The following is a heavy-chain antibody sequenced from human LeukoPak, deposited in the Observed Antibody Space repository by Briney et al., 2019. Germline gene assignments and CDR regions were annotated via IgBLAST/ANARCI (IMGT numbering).Heavy chain of an antibody. CDR3: ARDRYGDYVYYYYYGMDV. J-gene: IGHJ6*02. CDR2: ISSSSSYI. V-gene: IGHV3-21*01. D-gene: IGHD4-17*01. CDR1: GFTFSSYS. Sequence: GGSLRLSCAASGFTFSSYSMNWVRQAPGKGLEWVSSISSSSSYIYYADSVKGRFTISRDNAKNSLYLQMNSLGAEDTAVYYCARDRYGDYVYYYYYGMDVWGQGTTVTVSS.